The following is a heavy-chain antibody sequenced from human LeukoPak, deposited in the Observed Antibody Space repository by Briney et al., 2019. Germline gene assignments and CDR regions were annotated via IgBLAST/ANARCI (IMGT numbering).Heavy chain of an antibody. V-gene: IGHV3-33*06. J-gene: IGHJ4*02. CDR3: AKDAQRGFDYSNSLEY. CDR2: IWNDGSNE. D-gene: IGHD4-11*01. CDR1: GFNFRHFG. Sequence: GGSLRLSCAASGFNFRHFGMPWVRPPPGKGLGGVAVIWNDGSNEYYADSVKGRFTISRDNSKHTVSLQMNSLRPEDTAVYYCAKDAQRGFDYSNSLEYWGQGTLVTVSS.